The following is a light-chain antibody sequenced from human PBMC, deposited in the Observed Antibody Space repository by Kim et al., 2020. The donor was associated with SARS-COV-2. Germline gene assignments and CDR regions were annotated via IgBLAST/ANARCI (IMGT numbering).Light chain of an antibody. CDR3: QQYNNWPYT. CDR2: GAS. Sequence: EIVMTQSPATLSVSPGERATLSCRASQSLSNNLAWYQQKPGQAPRLLIYGASTRATGFPARFSGSGSGTEFTLTISSLQSEDFALYYCQQYNNWPYTFGQGTKLEI. CDR1: QSLSNN. V-gene: IGKV3-15*01. J-gene: IGKJ2*01.